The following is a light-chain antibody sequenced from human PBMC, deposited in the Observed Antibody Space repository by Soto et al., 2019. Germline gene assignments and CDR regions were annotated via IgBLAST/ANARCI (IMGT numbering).Light chain of an antibody. Sequence: EIVLTQSPATLSLSPVERATLSCRASQSIRTSLAWYQHKPGQAPRLLIHDASNRAAGIPARFSGSGSGTDFTLTISSLEPEDFAVYFCQQRSNWPRFTFGPGTKVDIK. V-gene: IGKV3-11*01. J-gene: IGKJ3*01. CDR3: QQRSNWPRFT. CDR2: DAS. CDR1: QSIRTS.